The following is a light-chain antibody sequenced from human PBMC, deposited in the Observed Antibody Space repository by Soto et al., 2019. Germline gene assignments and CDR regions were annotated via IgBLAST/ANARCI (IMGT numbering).Light chain of an antibody. J-gene: IGKJ1*01. CDR3: QQYATSRWT. V-gene: IGKV3-20*01. CDR2: GAS. Sequence: ETVLTQSPGTLSLSPGERATLSCRASQSVASAYLAWYQQKPGQAPRLLMYGASSRATGIPDRFSGSGSGTDFTLIISRLEPEDFAVYYCQQYATSRWTFGQGTKVEIK. CDR1: QSVASAY.